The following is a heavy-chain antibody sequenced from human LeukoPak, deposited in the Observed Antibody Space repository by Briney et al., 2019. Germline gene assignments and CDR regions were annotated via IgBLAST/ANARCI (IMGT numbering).Heavy chain of an antibody. D-gene: IGHD4-17*01. CDR2: IGSNSTII. CDR1: GFTFSSYS. CDR3: ATQGENGHYFDY. J-gene: IGHJ4*02. V-gene: IGHV3-48*02. Sequence: GGSLRLSCAASGFTFSSYSINWVRQAPGKGLEWVSYIGSNSTIIYYADSVRGRFTISRDNAKNSLYLQMNSLRDEDTAVYYCATQGENGHYFDYWGQGTLVTVSS.